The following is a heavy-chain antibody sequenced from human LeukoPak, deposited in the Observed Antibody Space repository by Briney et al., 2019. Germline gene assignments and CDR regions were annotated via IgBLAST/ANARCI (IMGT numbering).Heavy chain of an antibody. CDR2: INHSGST. CDR3: ADYSLYYYYYMDV. D-gene: IGHD2-15*01. CDR1: GGSFSGYY. J-gene: IGHJ6*03. Sequence: PSETLSLTCAVYGGSFSGYYWSWIRQPPGKGLEWIGEINHSGSTNYNPSLKSRVTISVDTSKNQFSLKLSSVTAADTAVYYCADYSLYYYYYMDVWGKGTTVTVSS. V-gene: IGHV4-34*01.